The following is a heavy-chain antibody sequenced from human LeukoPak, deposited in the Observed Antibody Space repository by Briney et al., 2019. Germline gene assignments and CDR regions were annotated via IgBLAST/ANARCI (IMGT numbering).Heavy chain of an antibody. Sequence: SETLSLTCTVSGGSVSNYYWSWIRQPPGKRLEWIGYIYYSGSTNYNPSLKSRLTISVDTSKNHFSLKLSSVTAADTAVYYCARTSIFGVVRFDPWGQGTLVTVSS. CDR3: ARTSIFGVVRFDP. CDR2: IYYSGST. V-gene: IGHV4-59*08. J-gene: IGHJ5*02. D-gene: IGHD3-3*02. CDR1: GGSVSNYY.